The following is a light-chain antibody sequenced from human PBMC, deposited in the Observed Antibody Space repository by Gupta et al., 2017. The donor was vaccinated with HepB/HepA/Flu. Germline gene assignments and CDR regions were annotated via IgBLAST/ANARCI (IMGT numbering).Light chain of an antibody. V-gene: IGKV3-15*01. CDR2: VAS. CDR1: QSVSSN. Sequence: EIVMTQSPATLSVSTGEIATLSCRASQSVSSNLAWYQQKPCQAPRLLIYVASTSDTGLPARFSGSGSGIDVSLTSSSRQSEDFAGYYCQQYKNWPPITFGGGTKVEIK. CDR3: QQYKNWPPIT. J-gene: IGKJ4*01.